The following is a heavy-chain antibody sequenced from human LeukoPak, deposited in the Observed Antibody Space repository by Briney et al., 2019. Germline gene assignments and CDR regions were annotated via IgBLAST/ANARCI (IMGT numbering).Heavy chain of an antibody. V-gene: IGHV3-48*03. CDR3: ARGTTMSRGYYYYGMDV. Sequence: GWCLRLSCAACRFTFSSYEMNWVRQAAGKGLAWVSYISSSGSTIYYADSGKGRFSISRDNAMNTLYLQMNSLRVEDKAVYYCARGTTMSRGYYYYGMDVWGQGTTVTVSS. J-gene: IGHJ6*02. D-gene: IGHD3-10*02. CDR2: ISSSGSTI. CDR1: RFTFSSYE.